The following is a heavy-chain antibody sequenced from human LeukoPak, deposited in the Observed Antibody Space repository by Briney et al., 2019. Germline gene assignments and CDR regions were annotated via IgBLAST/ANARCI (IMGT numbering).Heavy chain of an antibody. CDR2: IYTSGST. Sequence: SETLSLTCTVSGGSISSYYWSWIPQPPGKGLEWIGYIYTSGSTNYNPSLKSRVTISVDTSKNQFSLKLSSVTAADTAVYYCARTKWLSDAFDIWGQGTMVTVSS. CDR3: ARTKWLSDAFDI. CDR1: GGSISSYY. D-gene: IGHD3-22*01. J-gene: IGHJ3*02. V-gene: IGHV4-4*09.